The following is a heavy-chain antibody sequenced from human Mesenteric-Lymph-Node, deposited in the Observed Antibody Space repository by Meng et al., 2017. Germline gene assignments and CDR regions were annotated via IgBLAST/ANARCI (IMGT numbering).Heavy chain of an antibody. V-gene: IGHV4-34*01. CDR1: GGSFSGYY. CDR2: IYYSGST. D-gene: IGHD2-2*01. Sequence: GQLQGWGAGLLKPSETLSLTWAVYGGSFSGYYWSWIRQPPGKGLEWIGYIYYSGSTYYNPSLKSRVTMSVDTSKNQFSLKLSSVTAVDTAVYYCARATLGITSYFDYWGQGTLVTVSS. CDR3: ARATLGITSYFDY. J-gene: IGHJ4*02.